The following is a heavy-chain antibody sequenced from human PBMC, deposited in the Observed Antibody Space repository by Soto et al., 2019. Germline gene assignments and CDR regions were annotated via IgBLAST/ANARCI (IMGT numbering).Heavy chain of an antibody. Sequence: LRLSYIAVTVTSDALSGSCILQAPGKGLEWVSSITSGSSFIDYADSVRGRFTISRDDAKNSLFLQMSSLRADDTAVSYCARSQRNAAMAVWGHGTTVTVSS. J-gene: IGHJ6*02. D-gene: IGHD2-2*01. CDR3: ARSQRNAAMAV. V-gene: IGHV3-21*01. CDR2: ITSGSSFI. CDR1: TVTSDALS.